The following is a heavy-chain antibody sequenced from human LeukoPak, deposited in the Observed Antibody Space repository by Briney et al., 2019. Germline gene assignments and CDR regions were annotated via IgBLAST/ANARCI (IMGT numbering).Heavy chain of an antibody. V-gene: IGHV3-30*04. D-gene: IGHD3-22*01. J-gene: IGHJ4*02. CDR3: ARDIYDSSGYYYLGD. CDR1: GFTFSNNA. CDR2: ISYDGTNQ. Sequence: PGGSLRLSCAATGFTFSNNAMHWVRQAPGKGLEWVAVISYDGTNQRYADSVKGRFTISRDNSKNTLYLQMNSLRAEDTAVYYCARDIYDSSGYYYLGDWGQGTLVTVSS.